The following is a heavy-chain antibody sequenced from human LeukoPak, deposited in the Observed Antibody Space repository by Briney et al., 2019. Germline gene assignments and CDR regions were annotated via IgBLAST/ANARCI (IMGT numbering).Heavy chain of an antibody. J-gene: IGHJ1*01. CDR2: ISYDGSNK. V-gene: IGHV3-30-3*01. CDR1: GFTFSSYA. D-gene: IGHD6-13*01. CDR3: ARSPLEQQLVPEYFQH. Sequence: GGSLRLSCAASGFTFSSYAMHWVRQAPGKGLEWVAVISYDGSNKYYADSVKGRFTISRDNSKNTLYLQMNSLRAEDTAVYYCARSPLEQQLVPEYFQHWGQGTLVTVSS.